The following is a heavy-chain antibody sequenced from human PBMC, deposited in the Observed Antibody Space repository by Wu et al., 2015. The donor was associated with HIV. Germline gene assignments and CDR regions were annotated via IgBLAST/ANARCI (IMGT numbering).Heavy chain of an antibody. Sequence: QVQLVQSGAEVKKPGASVKASCKASGYTFTSYGISWVRQAPGQGLEWMGWISAYNGNTNYAQKLQGRVTMTTDTSTSTAYMELRSLRSDDTAVYYCARDPRLNYYDFWSGYYGYWGQGTLVTVSS. CDR1: GYTFTSYG. D-gene: IGHD3-3*01. CDR3: ARDPRLNYYDFWSGYYGY. V-gene: IGHV1-18*01. J-gene: IGHJ4*02. CDR2: ISAYNGNT.